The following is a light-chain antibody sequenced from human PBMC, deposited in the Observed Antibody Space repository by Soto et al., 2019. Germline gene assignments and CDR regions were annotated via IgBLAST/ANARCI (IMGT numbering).Light chain of an antibody. CDR3: CSFAGSGYV. V-gene: IGLV2-8*01. J-gene: IGLJ1*01. CDR2: EVS. CDR1: SSDVGGYNF. Sequence: QSVLPQPPSASGSLGQSVTISCTGTSSDVGGYNFVSWFQQRPGEAPKLLIYEVSNRPSGVPDRFSGSKSGNTASLTVSGLQAEDEADYYCCSFAGSGYVFGSGTKVTVL.